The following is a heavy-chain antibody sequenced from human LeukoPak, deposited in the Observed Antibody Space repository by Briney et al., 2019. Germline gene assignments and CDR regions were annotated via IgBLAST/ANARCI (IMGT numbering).Heavy chain of an antibody. CDR2: IYYSGST. Sequence: TSETLSLTCTVSGGSISSYYWSWIRQPPGKGLEWIGYIYYSGSTNYNPSLKSRVTISVDTSKNQFSLKLSSVTAADTAVYYCARLRITMVRGVIIHSFDYWGQETLVTVSS. CDR1: GGSISSYY. J-gene: IGHJ4*02. V-gene: IGHV4-59*08. CDR3: ARLRITMVRGVIIHSFDY. D-gene: IGHD3-10*01.